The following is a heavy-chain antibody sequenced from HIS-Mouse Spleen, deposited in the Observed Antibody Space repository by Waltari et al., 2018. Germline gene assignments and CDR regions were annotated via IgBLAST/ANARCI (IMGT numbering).Heavy chain of an antibody. CDR2: IYHSGST. CDR1: GYSISSGYY. Sequence: QVQLQESGPGLVKPSATLSLTGTVSGYSISSGYYWGWIRQHPGKGLEWIGSIYHSGSTYYNPSLKSRVTISVDTSKNQFSLKLSSVTAADTAVYYCARAHGGATSYYYYGMDVWGQGTTVTVSS. J-gene: IGHJ6*02. D-gene: IGHD1-26*01. V-gene: IGHV4-38-2*02. CDR3: ARAHGGATSYYYYGMDV.